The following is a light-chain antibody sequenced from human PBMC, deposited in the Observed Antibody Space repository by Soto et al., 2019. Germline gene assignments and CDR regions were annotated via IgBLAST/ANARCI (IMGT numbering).Light chain of an antibody. Sequence: PGERVNLTYRASQRVSSSLLTWDQLKPGQAPCLLIFGASTRATSIPASFSGSGSGTDFTLTISSLQPEDFATYYCQQANSFPLTFGGGTKVEIK. CDR3: QQANSFPLT. J-gene: IGKJ4*01. V-gene: IGKV3D-7*01. CDR2: GAS. CDR1: QRVSSSL.